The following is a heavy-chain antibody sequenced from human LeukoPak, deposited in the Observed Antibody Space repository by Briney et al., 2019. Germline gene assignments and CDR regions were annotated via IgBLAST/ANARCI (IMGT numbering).Heavy chain of an antibody. J-gene: IGHJ4*02. CDR3: ARVIAAAGLFDY. CDR1: GGSISSSNW. Sequence: PSETLSLTCAVSGGSISSSNWWSWVRQPPGKGLEWIGEIYHSGSTNYNPSLKSRVTISVDKSKNQFSLKLSPVTAADTAVYYCARVIAAAGLFDYWGQGTLVTVSS. V-gene: IGHV4-4*02. CDR2: IYHSGST. D-gene: IGHD6-13*01.